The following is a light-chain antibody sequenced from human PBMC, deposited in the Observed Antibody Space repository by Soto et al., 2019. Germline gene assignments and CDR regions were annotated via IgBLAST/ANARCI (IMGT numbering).Light chain of an antibody. Sequence: EIVLTQSPATLSLSAGERATLSCRASQSVSSYLAWYQQKPGQAPRLLIYGASSRATGIPDRFSGSGSGTDFTLTISRLEPEDFAVYYCQHYGSSWTFGQGTKVDIK. CDR3: QHYGSSWT. CDR2: GAS. V-gene: IGKV3-20*01. J-gene: IGKJ1*01. CDR1: QSVSSY.